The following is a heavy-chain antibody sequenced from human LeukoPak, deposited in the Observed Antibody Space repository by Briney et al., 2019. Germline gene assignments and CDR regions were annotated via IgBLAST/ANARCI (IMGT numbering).Heavy chain of an antibody. J-gene: IGHJ4*02. Sequence: PAASVKVSCKVSGYTLTELSMHWVRRAPGKGLEWMGGFDPEDGETIYAQKFQGRVTMTEDTSTDTAYMELSSLRSEDTAVYYCATASNYGGNSPADYWGQGTLVTVSS. CDR2: FDPEDGET. V-gene: IGHV1-24*01. CDR1: GYTLTELS. CDR3: ATASNYGGNSPADY. D-gene: IGHD4-23*01.